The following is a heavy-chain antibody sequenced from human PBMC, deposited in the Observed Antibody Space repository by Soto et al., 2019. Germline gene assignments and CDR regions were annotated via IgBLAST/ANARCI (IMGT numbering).Heavy chain of an antibody. Sequence: QVQLQESGPGLVKPSQTLSLTCTVSGGSISSGGYYWSWIRQHPGKGLEWIGYIYYSGSTYYNPSPKSRVTISVAPSKNLSPRLRTSVPPAATAVYSCARPVPPGGQEPRDPV. J-gene: IGHJ5*02. CDR3: ARPVPP. CDR1: GGSISSGGYY. CDR2: IYYSGST. V-gene: IGHV4-31*03.